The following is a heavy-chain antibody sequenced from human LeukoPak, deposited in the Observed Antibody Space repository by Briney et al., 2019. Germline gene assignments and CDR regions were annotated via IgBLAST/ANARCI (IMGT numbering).Heavy chain of an antibody. D-gene: IGHD3-22*01. V-gene: IGHV3-53*01. Sequence: GGSLRLSCAASGSTVSSNYMSWVRQAPGKGLEWVSVIYSGGSTYYADSVKGRFTISRDNSKNTLYLQMSSLRAEDTAVYYCARDSDSSGYYFYDLWGRGTLVTVSS. CDR2: IYSGGST. CDR3: ARDSDSSGYYFYDL. CDR1: GSTVSSNY. J-gene: IGHJ2*01.